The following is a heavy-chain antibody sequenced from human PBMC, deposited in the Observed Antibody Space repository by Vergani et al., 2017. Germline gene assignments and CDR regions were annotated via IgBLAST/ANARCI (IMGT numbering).Heavy chain of an antibody. Sequence: QVQLQESGPGLVKPSETLSLTCTVSGGSISSYYWSWIRQPPGKGLEWIGYIYYSGSTNYNPSRKSRVTISVDTSKNQFSLKLSSVTAADTAVYYCARDMSSSKNYYYMDVWGKGTTVTVSS. CDR2: IYYSGST. CDR3: ARDMSSSKNYYYMDV. V-gene: IGHV4-59*01. D-gene: IGHD2-2*01. J-gene: IGHJ6*03. CDR1: GGSISSYY.